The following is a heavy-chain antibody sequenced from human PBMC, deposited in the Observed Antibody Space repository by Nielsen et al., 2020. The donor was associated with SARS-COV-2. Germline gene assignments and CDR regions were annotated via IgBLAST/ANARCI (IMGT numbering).Heavy chain of an antibody. CDR3: ARIGFRRYFDL. D-gene: IGHD3-10*01. J-gene: IGHJ2*01. Sequence: GRSLRLSCAPSGFTSSDYYMSWIRQAPGKGLEWVSYISSSSSYTNYADSVKGRFTISRDKAKNSLYLQMNSLRAEDTAVYYCARIGFRRYFDLWGRGTLVTVSS. CDR1: GFTSSDYY. V-gene: IGHV3-11*06. CDR2: ISSSSSYT.